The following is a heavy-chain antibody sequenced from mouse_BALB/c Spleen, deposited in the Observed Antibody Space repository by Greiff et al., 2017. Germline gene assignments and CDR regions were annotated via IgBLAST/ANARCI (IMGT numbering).Heavy chain of an antibody. CDR2: INPSSGYT. CDR3: ARGITTAWFAY. J-gene: IGHJ3*01. V-gene: IGHV1-4*01. CDR1: GYTFTSYT. D-gene: IGHD2-4*01. Sequence: QVQLQQSGAELARPGASVKMSCKASGYTFTSYTMHWVKQRPGQGLEWIGYINPSSGYTNYNQKFKDKATLTADKSSSTAYMQLSSLTSEDSAVYYCARGITTAWFAYWGQGTLVTVSA.